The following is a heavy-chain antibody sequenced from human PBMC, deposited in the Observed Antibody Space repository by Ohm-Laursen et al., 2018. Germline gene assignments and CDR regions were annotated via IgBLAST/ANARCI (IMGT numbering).Heavy chain of an antibody. D-gene: IGHD5-24*01. CDR3: VRDLRDGYNDHLFDY. CDR2: IGNDGRST. CDR1: GFTFDDHA. Sequence: SLRLSCAASGFTFDDHAMHWVRQAPGKGLVWVSRIGNDGRSTTYADAVKGRFTFSRDNAKSTLYLQMSSLRAEDTAVYYCVRDLRDGYNDHLFDYWGQGTLVTVSS. V-gene: IGHV3-74*01. J-gene: IGHJ4*02.